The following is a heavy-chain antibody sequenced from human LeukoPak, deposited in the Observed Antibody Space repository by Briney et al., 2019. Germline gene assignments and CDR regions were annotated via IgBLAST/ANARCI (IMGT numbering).Heavy chain of an antibody. CDR1: GFTFSDYY. J-gene: IGHJ4*02. D-gene: IGHD1-14*01. CDR2: ISGSTGST. V-gene: IGHV3-23*01. CDR3: AKGIRNYGPTHFDY. Sequence: GGSLRLSCAASGFTFSDYYMSWVRQAPGKGLEWVSAISGSTGSTFLVDSVKGRFTISRDNAKNTPYLQMSSLRAEDTAVYYCAKGIRNYGPTHFDYWGQGTLVTVSS.